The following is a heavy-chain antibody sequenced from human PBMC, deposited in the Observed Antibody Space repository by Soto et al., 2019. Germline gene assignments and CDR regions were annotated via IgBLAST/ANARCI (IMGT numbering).Heavy chain of an antibody. CDR2: FDPEDGET. J-gene: IGHJ3*02. Sequence: QVQLVQSGAEVKKPGASVKVSCKVSGYTLTELSMHWVRQAPGKGLEWMGGFDPEDGETIYAQKFQGRVNMTEDTSTDTAYMELSSLRSEDTAVYYCATLRHYYDSSGYPSPGAFDIWGQGTMVTVSS. CDR3: ATLRHYYDSSGYPSPGAFDI. V-gene: IGHV1-24*01. CDR1: GYTLTELS. D-gene: IGHD3-22*01.